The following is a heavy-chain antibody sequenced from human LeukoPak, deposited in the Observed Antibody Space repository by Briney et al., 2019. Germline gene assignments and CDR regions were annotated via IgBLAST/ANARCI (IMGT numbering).Heavy chain of an antibody. V-gene: IGHV4-39*01. Sequence: SETLSLTCAVSGGSISSSSYNWGWIRQPPGKGLEWIGSFDNSGSTYYNPSLKSRVTISVDTSKDQFSLKLTSVTAADTAVYYCARPPGIAAAWFDPWGQGTLVTVSS. CDR2: FDNSGST. J-gene: IGHJ5*02. CDR1: GGSISSSSYN. D-gene: IGHD6-13*01. CDR3: ARPPGIAAAWFDP.